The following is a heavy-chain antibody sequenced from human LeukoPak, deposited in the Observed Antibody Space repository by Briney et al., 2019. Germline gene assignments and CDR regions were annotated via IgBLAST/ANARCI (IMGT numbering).Heavy chain of an antibody. CDR2: MNPNSGGT. V-gene: IGHV1-2*02. D-gene: IGHD2-2*01. CDR3: ARGLRGSPAFDC. Sequence: ASVKVSCKASGYTFTSYDINWVRQATGQGLEWMGWMNPNSGGTNYAQKFQGRVTMTRDTSISTAYMELSRLRSDDTAVYYCARGLRGSPAFDCWGQGTLVTVSS. J-gene: IGHJ4*02. CDR1: GYTFTSYD.